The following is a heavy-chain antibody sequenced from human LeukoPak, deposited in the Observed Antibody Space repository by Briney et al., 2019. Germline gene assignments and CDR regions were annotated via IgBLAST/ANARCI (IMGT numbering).Heavy chain of an antibody. CDR2: ISGSGGST. V-gene: IGHV3-23*01. Sequence: GGSLRPSCAASGFTFSSYAMSWVRQAPGKGLEWASAISGSGGSTYYADSVKGRFTISRDNSKNTLYLQMNSLRAEDTAVYYCAKVGIFAPIYYFDYWGQGTLVTVSS. CDR3: AKVGIFAPIYYFDY. D-gene: IGHD3-3*01. J-gene: IGHJ4*02. CDR1: GFTFSSYA.